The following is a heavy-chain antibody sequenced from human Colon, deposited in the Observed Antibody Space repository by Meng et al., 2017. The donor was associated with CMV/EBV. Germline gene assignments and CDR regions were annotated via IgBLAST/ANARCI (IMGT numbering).Heavy chain of an antibody. Sequence: ASVKVSCKASGYTFTAYKIHWVRQAPGQGLEWMGWINPNMGGPTYAQKFKGRVTVTKDASISTVYMEVNSLTSDDTAVYYCARAKYCSSNSCSGFDIWGQGTMVTVSS. D-gene: IGHD2-2*01. CDR2: INPNMGGP. CDR1: GYTFTAYK. V-gene: IGHV1-2*02. J-gene: IGHJ3*02. CDR3: ARAKYCSSNSCSGFDI.